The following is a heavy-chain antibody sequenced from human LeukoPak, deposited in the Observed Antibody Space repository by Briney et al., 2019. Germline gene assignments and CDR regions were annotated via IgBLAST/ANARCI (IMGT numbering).Heavy chain of an antibody. CDR2: IYYSGST. CDR1: GGSISSSSYY. CDR3: AREGGDWDWFDP. J-gene: IGHJ5*02. D-gene: IGHD2-21*02. V-gene: IGHV4-39*07. Sequence: SETLSLTCTVSGGSISSSSYYWGWIRQPPGKGLEWIGSIYYSGSTYYNPSLKSRVTISVDTSKNQFSLKLSSVTAADTAVYYCAREGGDWDWFDPWGQGTLVTVSS.